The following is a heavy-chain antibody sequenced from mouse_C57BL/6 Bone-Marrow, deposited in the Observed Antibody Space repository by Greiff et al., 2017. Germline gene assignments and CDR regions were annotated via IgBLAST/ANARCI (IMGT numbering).Heavy chain of an antibody. V-gene: IGHV1-47*01. CDR1: GYTFTTYP. Sequence: QVKLKQSGAELVKPGASVKMSCKASGYTFTTYPIGWMKQNHGKSLEWIGTFPPSNDDTKYNEKFKGKATLSVEKSSNTVYLELSRLTSDDSAVYYCARSSTFFYYFDYWGQGTTLTVSS. J-gene: IGHJ2*01. D-gene: IGHD5-1*01. CDR2: FPPSNDDT. CDR3: ARSSTFFYYFDY.